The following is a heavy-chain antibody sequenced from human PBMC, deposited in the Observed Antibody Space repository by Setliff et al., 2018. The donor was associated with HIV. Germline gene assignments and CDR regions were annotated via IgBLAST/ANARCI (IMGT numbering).Heavy chain of an antibody. J-gene: IGHJ4*02. V-gene: IGHV3-30*04. CDR3: VREIPIIGGDLDY. D-gene: IGHD3-3*01. Sequence: PGGSLRLSCAASGFTFSSYSLHWVRQTPGKGLEWVAAISSTGGTRLYADSVKGRFTISRDNSQKRLYLQMSSLGSDDTAVYYCVREIPIIGGDLDYWGQGTLVTVSS. CDR1: GFTFSSYS. CDR2: ISSTGGTR.